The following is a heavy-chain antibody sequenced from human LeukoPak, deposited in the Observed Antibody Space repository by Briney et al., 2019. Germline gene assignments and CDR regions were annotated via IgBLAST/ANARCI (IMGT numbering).Heavy chain of an antibody. D-gene: IGHD6-19*01. V-gene: IGHV3-23*01. CDR2: ISGSGGST. Sequence: GGSLRLSCAASGFTFSSYAMSWVRQAPGKGLEWVSAISGSGGSTYYADSVKGRFTISRDNSKNTLYLQMNSLRAEDTAVYYCAKGPSSSGWRYYFDYWGQGTLATVSS. J-gene: IGHJ4*02. CDR1: GFTFSSYA. CDR3: AKGPSSSGWRYYFDY.